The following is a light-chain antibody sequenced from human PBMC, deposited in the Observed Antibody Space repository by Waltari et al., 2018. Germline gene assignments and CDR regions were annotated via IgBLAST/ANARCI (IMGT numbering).Light chain of an antibody. Sequence: EIVLTQSPGTLSWSPGESATLSCRASEFVGNDYLAWYQQKPGQAPRLLIYDASRRATGTPDRFSGSGSGTDFSLTISRLEPEDFAVYYCQQYYSSPWTFGQGTKVDI. CDR3: QQYYSSPWT. V-gene: IGKV3-20*01. J-gene: IGKJ1*01. CDR2: DAS. CDR1: EFVGNDY.